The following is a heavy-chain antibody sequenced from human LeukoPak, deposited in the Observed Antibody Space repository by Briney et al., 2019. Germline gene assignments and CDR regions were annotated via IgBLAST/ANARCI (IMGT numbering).Heavy chain of an antibody. D-gene: IGHD5-12*01. J-gene: IGHJ4*02. CDR1: GYSFTSYW. CDR2: IDPSDSYT. Sequence: GESLKISCKGSGYSFTSYWISWVRQMPGKGLEWMGWIDPSDSYTNYSPSFQGHVTISADKSISTAYLQWSSLKASDTAMYYCATSDIVATSFGDWGQGTLVTVSS. CDR3: ATSDIVATSFGD. V-gene: IGHV5-10-1*01.